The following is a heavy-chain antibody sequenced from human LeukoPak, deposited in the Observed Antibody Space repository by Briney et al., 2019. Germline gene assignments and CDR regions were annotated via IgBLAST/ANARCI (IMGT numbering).Heavy chain of an antibody. J-gene: IGHJ4*02. CDR1: GFTVSSNY. D-gene: IGHD3-9*01. Sequence: GGSLRLSCAASGFTVSSNYMSWVCQAPGKGLEWVSSITSSSSYIYYAVSVKGRFTISRDNAKNSLYLQMNSLRAEDTAVYYCAREDYDILTGYYYIDYWGQGTLVTVSS. V-gene: IGHV3-21*01. CDR3: AREDYDILTGYYYIDY. CDR2: ITSSSSYI.